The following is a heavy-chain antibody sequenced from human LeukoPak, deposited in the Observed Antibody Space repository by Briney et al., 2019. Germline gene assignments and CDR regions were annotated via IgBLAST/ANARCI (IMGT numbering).Heavy chain of an antibody. V-gene: IGHV3-21*01. CDR2: ISSSSSYI. CDR1: GFTFSSYS. CDR3: ARDSRNPPYSGYDFH. J-gene: IGHJ4*02. Sequence: GGSLRLSCAASGFTFSSYSMNWVRQAPGKGLEWVSSISSSSSYIYYAVSVKGRFTISRDNAKNSLYLQMNSLRAEDTAVYYCARDSRNPPYSGYDFHWGQGTLVTVSS. D-gene: IGHD5-12*01.